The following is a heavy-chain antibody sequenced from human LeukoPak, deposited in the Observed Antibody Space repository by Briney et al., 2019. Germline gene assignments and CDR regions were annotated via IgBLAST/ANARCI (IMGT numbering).Heavy chain of an antibody. CDR3: AKAIAAPVWYFDL. D-gene: IGHD6-13*01. Sequence: GGSLRLSCAASRFTFSSYAMSWVRQAPGKELEWVSTISGRGDSTYYADSVKGRFTISRDNSRNTLYLQMNTLRAEDTAVYYCAKAIAAPVWYFDLWGRGTLVTVSS. J-gene: IGHJ2*01. CDR1: RFTFSSYA. V-gene: IGHV3-23*01. CDR2: ISGRGDST.